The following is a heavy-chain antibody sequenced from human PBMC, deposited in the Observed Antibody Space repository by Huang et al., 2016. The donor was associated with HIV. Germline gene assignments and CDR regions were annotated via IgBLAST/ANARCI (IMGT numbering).Heavy chain of an antibody. CDR3: ARTAYSYGFRQGYNWFDP. CDR1: GGTLRSYA. J-gene: IGHJ5*02. Sequence: QVLLVQSGAEVRKPGSSVKVSCTAFGGTLRSYAISWVGQAPGHGLEGMGGIIPSFGKANYTQKCQGRVTITVDESTNTGYRELTRLTSEDTAVYYCARTAYSYGFRQGYNWFDPWGQGTPVTVSS. CDR2: IIPSFGKA. V-gene: IGHV1-69*13. D-gene: IGHD5-18*01.